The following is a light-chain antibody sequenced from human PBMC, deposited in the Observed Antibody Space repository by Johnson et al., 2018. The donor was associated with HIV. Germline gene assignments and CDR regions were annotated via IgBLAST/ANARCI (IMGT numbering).Light chain of an antibody. CDR1: SSNIGNNY. V-gene: IGLV1-51*01. Sequence: QSVLTQPPSVSAAPGQKVTISCSGSSSNIGNNYVSWYQQLPGTAPKLLIYEDNKRPSGIPDRYSGSKSGTSATLGITGLQTGDEADYYCGTWDSSLRAWIFFGTGTKVTVL. CDR3: GTWDSSLRAWIF. J-gene: IGLJ1*01. CDR2: EDN.